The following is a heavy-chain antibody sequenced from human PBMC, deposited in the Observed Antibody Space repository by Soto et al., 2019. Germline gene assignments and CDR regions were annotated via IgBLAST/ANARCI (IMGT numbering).Heavy chain of an antibody. V-gene: IGHV3-15*01. CDR3: TTTFLSVFDAFDI. CDR1: VFTFSNAW. Sequence: GSLRLSCAASVFTFSNAWMSWVRQAPGKGLEWVGRIKSKTDGGTTDYAAPVKGRFTISRDDSKNTLYLQMNSLKTEDTAVYYCTTTFLSVFDAFDIWGQGTMVTVSS. D-gene: IGHD2-8*01. CDR2: IKSKTDGGTT. J-gene: IGHJ3*02.